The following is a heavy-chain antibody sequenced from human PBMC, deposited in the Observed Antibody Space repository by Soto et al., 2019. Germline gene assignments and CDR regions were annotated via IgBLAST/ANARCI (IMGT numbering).Heavy chain of an antibody. Sequence: QVQLQESGPGLVKPSQTLSLTCTVSGGSISSSGYYWSWIRQHPGKGLGWIGYISYRGSAYYSPSLKSRVTISVDTSKNQCSLEVSSVTAADTAVYYCARRMQNYYTMGVWGHGTTVTVSS. D-gene: IGHD2-15*01. CDR3: ARRMQNYYTMGV. CDR1: GGSISSSGYY. V-gene: IGHV4-31*03. CDR2: ISYRGSA. J-gene: IGHJ6*02.